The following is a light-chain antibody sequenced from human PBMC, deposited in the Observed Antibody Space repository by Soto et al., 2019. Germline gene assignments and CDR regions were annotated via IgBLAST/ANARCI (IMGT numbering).Light chain of an antibody. CDR3: SSYSSTSTRLL. CDR2: DVT. Sequence: SMLTQPASVSVFPGLSITIPCTGTSNYIGGYDYVSWYQQFPGKAPKLIIYDVTNRPSGVSFRFSGSKSGNTASLTISGLQAEDEGGCSSYSSTSTRLLCGAGTKVTVL. J-gene: IGLJ1*01. V-gene: IGLV2-14*03. CDR1: SNYIGGYDY.